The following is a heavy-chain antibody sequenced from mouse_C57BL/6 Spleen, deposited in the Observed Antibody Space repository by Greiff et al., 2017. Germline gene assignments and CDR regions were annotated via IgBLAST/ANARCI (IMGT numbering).Heavy chain of an antibody. CDR2: IWSGGST. V-gene: IGHV2-2*01. D-gene: IGHD2-12*01. CDR3: ARVYDDYAMDY. CDR1: GFSLTSYG. J-gene: IGHJ4*01. Sequence: VQRVESGPGLVQPSQSLSITCTVSGFSLTSYGVHWVRQSPGKGLEWLGVIWSGGSTDYNAAFISRLSISKDNSKSQVFFKMNSLQADDTAIYYCARVYDDYAMDYWGQGTSVTVSS.